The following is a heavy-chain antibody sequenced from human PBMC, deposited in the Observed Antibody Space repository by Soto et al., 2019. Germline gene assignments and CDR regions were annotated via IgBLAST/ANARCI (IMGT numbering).Heavy chain of an antibody. V-gene: IGHV3-66*01. D-gene: IGHD1-7*01. CDR2: IHSGGDT. CDR1: VFAVSSNY. CDR3: ARSRTGTTYGGMDV. J-gene: IGHJ6*02. Sequence: EVQLVESGGALVQPGGSLRLSCAASVFAVSSNYMTWVRQAPGKGLEWVSVIHSGGDTHYADSVRGRFTISRDNSKNTLYLQMNSLRAEDTAVYYCARSRTGTTYGGMDVWGQGTTVTVSS.